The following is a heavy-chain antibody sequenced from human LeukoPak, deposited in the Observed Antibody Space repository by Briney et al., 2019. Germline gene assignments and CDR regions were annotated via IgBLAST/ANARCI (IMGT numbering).Heavy chain of an antibody. V-gene: IGHV4-34*01. Sequence: PSETLSLTCAVYGGSFSGYYWSWIRQPPGKGLEWIGEINHSGSTNYNPSLKSRVTISVDTSKNQFSLNLSSVTAADTAVYYCARYPKPNCTNGVCYEYYFDYWGQGTPVTVSS. CDR1: GGSFSGYY. CDR2: INHSGST. D-gene: IGHD2-8*01. J-gene: IGHJ4*02. CDR3: ARYPKPNCTNGVCYEYYFDY.